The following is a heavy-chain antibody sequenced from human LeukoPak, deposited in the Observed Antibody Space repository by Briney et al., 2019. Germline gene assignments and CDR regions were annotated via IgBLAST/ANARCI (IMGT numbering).Heavy chain of an antibody. CDR2: INHSGGV. J-gene: IGHJ4*02. D-gene: IGHD2/OR15-2a*01. CDR3: ARGGLSKLDY. CDR1: VGSFSGYS. Sequence: SETLSLTCAVYVGSFSGYSWTWIRQPPGGGLEWLGEINHSGGVDYNPSLKSRGTISVDTSKNQFSLKLSSVTAADTAVYYCARGGLSKLDYWGQGTLVTVSS. V-gene: IGHV4-34*01.